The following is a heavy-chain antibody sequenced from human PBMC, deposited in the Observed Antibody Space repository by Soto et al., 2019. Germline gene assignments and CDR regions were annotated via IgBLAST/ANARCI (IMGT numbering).Heavy chain of an antibody. CDR2: IYHSGST. CDR1: GGSICSYY. D-gene: IGHD1-26*01. V-gene: IGHV4-59*12. Sequence: PSETLSLTCTVSGGSICSYYGSWIRQPPGKGLEWIGYIYHSGSTNYNPSLKSRVTISVDKSKNQFSLKLSSVTAADTAVYYCARVSGSYYYGMDVWGQGTTVTVSS. J-gene: IGHJ6*02. CDR3: ARVSGSYYYGMDV.